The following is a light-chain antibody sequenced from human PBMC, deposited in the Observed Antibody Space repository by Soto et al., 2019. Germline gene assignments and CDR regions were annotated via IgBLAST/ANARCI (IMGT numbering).Light chain of an antibody. J-gene: IGLJ1*01. V-gene: IGLV2-8*01. CDR1: SSDVGGYNF. Sequence: QSALTQPPSASGSPGQSVTISCTGTSSDVGGYNFVSWYQQYPGKVPKLMVDEVNKRPSGVPDRFSGSKSGNTASLTVSGLQADDEADYYCTSYAGGNNVFGTGTKLTVL. CDR3: TSYAGGNNV. CDR2: EVN.